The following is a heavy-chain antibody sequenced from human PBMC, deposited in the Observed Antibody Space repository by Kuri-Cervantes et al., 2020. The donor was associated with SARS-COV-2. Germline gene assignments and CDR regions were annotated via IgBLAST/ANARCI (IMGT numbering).Heavy chain of an antibody. CDR2: IYHSGST. J-gene: IGHJ4*02. Sequence: SQTLSLTCAVSGYSISSGYYWGWIRQPPGKGLEWIGSIYHSGSTYYNPSLESRVTISVDTSKNQFSLNLSSVTAADTAVYYCARVAYYDILTTRGADYWGQGTLVTVSS. V-gene: IGHV4-38-2*01. D-gene: IGHD3-9*01. CDR3: ARVAYYDILTTRGADY. CDR1: GYSISSGYY.